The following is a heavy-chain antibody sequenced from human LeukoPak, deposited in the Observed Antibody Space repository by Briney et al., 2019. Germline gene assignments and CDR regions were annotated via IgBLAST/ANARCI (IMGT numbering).Heavy chain of an antibody. J-gene: IGHJ3*02. D-gene: IGHD2-15*01. CDR2: ISPSGST. CDR1: GGSINGGNYY. V-gene: IGHV4-61*02. Sequence: SETLSLTCTVSGGSINGGNYYWTWLRQPAGKGLEWIGRISPSGSTNHNPSLTSRVTISVDTSKNQFSLKLSSVTAADTAVYYCARETDGTSLPDAFDIWGQGTMVTVSS. CDR3: ARETDGTSLPDAFDI.